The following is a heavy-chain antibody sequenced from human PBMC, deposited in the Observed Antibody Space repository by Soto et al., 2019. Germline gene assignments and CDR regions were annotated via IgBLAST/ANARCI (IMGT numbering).Heavy chain of an antibody. CDR3: GGQDYGAKGYYFEN. D-gene: IGHD4-17*01. V-gene: IGHV4-39*01. CDR1: NGSISSRSSY. J-gene: IGHJ4*02. CDR2: IYYIGNT. Sequence: QLQLQESGSGLVKPSETLSLTCIVSNGSISSRSSYWGWIRQTPGKGLEWIGSIYYIGNTYYNPSLKSRFTISIDTAKTQFSLKMNSVTAADTAVYFCGGQDYGAKGYYFENCGQGALVTVSS.